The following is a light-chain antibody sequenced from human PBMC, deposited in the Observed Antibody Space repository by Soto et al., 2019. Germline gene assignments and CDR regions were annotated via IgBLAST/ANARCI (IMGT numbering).Light chain of an antibody. J-gene: IGKJ5*01. CDR3: QQYGTSPPT. Sequence: EIVLTQSPGTLSLSPGERATLSCRASQSVTSNYLAWYQQKPGQAPRLLIYGASNRATGIPDRFSGSGSGTDFTLTISRLEPEDFAVYYCQQYGTSPPTFGQGTRLEIK. CDR1: QSVTSNY. CDR2: GAS. V-gene: IGKV3-20*01.